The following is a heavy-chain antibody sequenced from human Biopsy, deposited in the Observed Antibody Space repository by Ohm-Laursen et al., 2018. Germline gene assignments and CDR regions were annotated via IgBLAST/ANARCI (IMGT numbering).Heavy chain of an antibody. J-gene: IGHJ4*02. Sequence: GTLSLTCTVSGGSFTGHYWTWIRQPPGKGLEWIGHISYTGYTSYSASLKSRVTISVDTSRNHFSLRLSSLTAADTAVYYCARGSNDFGGLYFPRWGQGTLLTVSS. D-gene: IGHD4-23*01. CDR2: ISYTGYT. V-gene: IGHV4-59*11. CDR1: GGSFTGHY. CDR3: ARGSNDFGGLYFPR.